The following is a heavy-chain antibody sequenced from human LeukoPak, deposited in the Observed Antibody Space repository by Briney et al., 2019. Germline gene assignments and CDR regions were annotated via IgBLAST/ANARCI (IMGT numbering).Heavy chain of an antibody. CDR3: ARDSGWELKQYYFDH. CDR2: ISVYNGYT. D-gene: IGHD1-26*01. Sequence: GASVNASCKAPGYTFTSYHINWVRQAHGQGLEWMGWISVYNGYTEFAQKFQGRVTMTTDTSTKTTYMELRGLRSDDTAVYYCARDSGWELKQYYFDHWGQGTLVTVSS. CDR1: GYTFTSYH. V-gene: IGHV1-18*01. J-gene: IGHJ4*02.